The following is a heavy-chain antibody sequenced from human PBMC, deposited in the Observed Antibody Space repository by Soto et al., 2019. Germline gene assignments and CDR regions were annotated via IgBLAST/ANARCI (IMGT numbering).Heavy chain of an antibody. J-gene: IGHJ6*02. V-gene: IGHV3-30-3*01. CDR1: GFTFSSYA. Sequence: QVQLVESGGGVVQPGRSLRLSCAAYGFTFSSYAMHGVRQAPGKGLEWVAVISYDGSNKYYADSVKGRFTISRDNSKNTLYLHMNSLRADDTAVFYCASTLDVWGQGTAVTVSS. CDR3: ASTLDV. CDR2: ISYDGSNK.